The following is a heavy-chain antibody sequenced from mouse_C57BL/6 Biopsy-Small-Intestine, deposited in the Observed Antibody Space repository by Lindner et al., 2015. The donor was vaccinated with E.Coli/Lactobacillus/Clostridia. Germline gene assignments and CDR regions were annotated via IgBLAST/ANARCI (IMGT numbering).Heavy chain of an antibody. D-gene: IGHD3-2*02. Sequence: VQLQESGAELVMPGASVKLSCKASGYTFTSYFIHWVRQRPGQGLEWIGEIDPSDTYTNYNQKFKGKATLTVDKSSSTAYMQLNSLTSEDSAVYYCARDNSGYLWFAYWGQGTLVTVSA. CDR3: ARDNSGYLWFAY. J-gene: IGHJ3*01. V-gene: IGHV1-69*01. CDR2: IDPSDTYT. CDR1: GYTFTSYF.